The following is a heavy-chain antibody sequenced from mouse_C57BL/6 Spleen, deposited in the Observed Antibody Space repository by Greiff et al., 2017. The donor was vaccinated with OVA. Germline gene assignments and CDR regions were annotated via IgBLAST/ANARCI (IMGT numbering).Heavy chain of an antibody. Sequence: EVQLQESGGGLVKPGGSLKLSCAASGFTFSDYGMHWVRQAPEKGLEWVAYISSGSSTIYYADTVKGRFTISRDNAKNTLFLQMTSLRSEDTAMYYCARPDDYAMDYWGQGTSVTVSS. V-gene: IGHV5-17*01. J-gene: IGHJ4*01. CDR3: ARPDDYAMDY. CDR2: ISSGSSTI. CDR1: GFTFSDYG.